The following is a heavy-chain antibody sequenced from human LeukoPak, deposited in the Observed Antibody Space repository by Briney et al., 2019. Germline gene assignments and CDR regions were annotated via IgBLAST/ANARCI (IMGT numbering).Heavy chain of an antibody. D-gene: IGHD1-26*01. Sequence: GGSLRLSCSASGFTFSSYRMNWVRQAPGKGLEWVSSISSSSSYIYYADSVKGRFTISRDNAKNSLYLQMNSLRAEDTAVYYCARGPLPTPNWFDPWGQGILVTVSS. CDR1: GFTFSSYR. V-gene: IGHV3-21*01. CDR2: ISSSSSYI. CDR3: ARGPLPTPNWFDP. J-gene: IGHJ5*02.